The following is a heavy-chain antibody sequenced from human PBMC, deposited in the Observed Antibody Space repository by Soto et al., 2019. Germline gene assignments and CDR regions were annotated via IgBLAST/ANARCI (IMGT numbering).Heavy chain of an antibody. CDR2: ISGSGDSA. Sequence: GGSLRLSCAASGFTFSSYATSWVRQAPGKGLEWVSAISGSGDSAYYADSVKGRFTISRDNSKNTLFLRLTSLRAEDTAVYYCAYFLYFYDPSDLSYFWGQGTL. CDR1: GFTFSSYA. V-gene: IGHV3-23*01. J-gene: IGHJ4*02. D-gene: IGHD3-22*01. CDR3: AYFLYFYDPSDLSYF.